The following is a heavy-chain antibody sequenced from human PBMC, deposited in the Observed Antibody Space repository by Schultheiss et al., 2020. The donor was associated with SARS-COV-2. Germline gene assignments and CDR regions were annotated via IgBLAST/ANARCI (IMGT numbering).Heavy chain of an antibody. Sequence: SWVRQAPGKGLEWLALIDWDDDKYYSTSLKTRLTISKDTSKNQVVLTMTNMDPVDTATYYCAHESIAALYYFDYWGQGTLVTVSS. D-gene: IGHD6-6*01. J-gene: IGHJ4*02. V-gene: IGHV2-70*18. CDR2: IDWDDDK. CDR3: AHESIAALYYFDY.